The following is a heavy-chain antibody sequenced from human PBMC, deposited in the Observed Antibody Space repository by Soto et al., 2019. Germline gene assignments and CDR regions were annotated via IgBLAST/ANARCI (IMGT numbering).Heavy chain of an antibody. CDR3: ARGDCVGGTCYSLAGSFYYYMDV. D-gene: IGHD2-15*01. Sequence: EVKLVESGGGLVQPGGSLRLSCAASGFTFSHYWMYWVRQAPGKGLVWVSRINSDGSASSYADSVKGRLTISRDNVKNTLYLQMNSLRAEDTAVYYCARGDCVGGTCYSLAGSFYYYMDVWGKGTTVTVFS. J-gene: IGHJ6*03. V-gene: IGHV3-74*01. CDR1: GFTFSHYW. CDR2: INSDGSAS.